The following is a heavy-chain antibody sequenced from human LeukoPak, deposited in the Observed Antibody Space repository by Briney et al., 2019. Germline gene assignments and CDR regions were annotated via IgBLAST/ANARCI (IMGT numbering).Heavy chain of an antibody. V-gene: IGHV3-30*03. CDR2: ISYDGSNK. D-gene: IGHD6-19*01. J-gene: IGHJ4*02. Sequence: GGSLRLSCAASGFTFSSYGMHWVRQAPRKGLEWVAVISYDGSNKYYADSVEGRFTISRDNAKNSLYLQMSSLRAEDTALYYCASHSDWKLDYWGQGTLVTVSS. CDR1: GFTFSSYG. CDR3: ASHSDWKLDY.